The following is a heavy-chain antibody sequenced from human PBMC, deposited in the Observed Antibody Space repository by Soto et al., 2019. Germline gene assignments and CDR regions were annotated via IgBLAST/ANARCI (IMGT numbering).Heavy chain of an antibody. D-gene: IGHD6-13*01. Sequence: SETLSLTCTVSGGSISSSSYYCGWIRQPPGKGLEWIGSIYYSGSTYYNPSLKSRVTISVDTSKNQFSLKLNSVTAADTAVYYCARYKEEVAAAGFDYWGQGTLVPVSS. CDR1: GGSISSSSYY. CDR2: IYYSGST. CDR3: ARYKEEVAAAGFDY. J-gene: IGHJ4*02. V-gene: IGHV4-39*01.